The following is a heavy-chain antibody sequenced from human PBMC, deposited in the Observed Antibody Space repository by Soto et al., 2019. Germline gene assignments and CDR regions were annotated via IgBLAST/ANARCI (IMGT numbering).Heavy chain of an antibody. Sequence: SETLSLTCTVSGGSISSDYWSWIRQPPGKGLEWIGYIYYSGSTNYNPSLMSRVTISVDTSKNQFSLKLSSVTAADTAVYYCASGPKTYYFDYWGQGTLVTVSS. J-gene: IGHJ4*02. CDR1: GGSISSDY. CDR2: IYYSGST. CDR3: ASGPKTYYFDY. V-gene: IGHV4-59*01.